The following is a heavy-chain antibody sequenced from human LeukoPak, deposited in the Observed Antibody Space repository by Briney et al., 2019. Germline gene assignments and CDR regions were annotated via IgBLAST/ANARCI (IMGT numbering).Heavy chain of an antibody. CDR1: GGSISSSSYY. V-gene: IGHV4-39*07. D-gene: IGHD3-10*01. CDR3: AKSNGYGLIDI. Sequence: SETLSLTCTVSGGSISSSSYYWGWIRQPPGKGLEWIGNIFYTGSTHYGPSLTSRLTISLDTSRNQFSLKLNSVTAADTAVYYCAKSNGYGLIDIWGRGRMVTVSS. J-gene: IGHJ3*02. CDR2: IFYTGST.